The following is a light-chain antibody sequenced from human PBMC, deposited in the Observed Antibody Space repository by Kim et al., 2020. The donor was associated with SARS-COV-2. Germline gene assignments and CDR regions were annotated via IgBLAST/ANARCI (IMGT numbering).Light chain of an antibody. CDR1: QSVSSN. V-gene: IGKV3-15*01. CDR3: QQYNARPQT. Sequence: DIVMTQSPATLSVSPGERATLSCRASQSVSSNLAWYQQKPGQAPRILIYGASTRATGIPARFSGSGSGTEFTLTISSLQSEDFAVYYCQQYNARPQTFGQGTKVDIK. CDR2: GAS. J-gene: IGKJ1*01.